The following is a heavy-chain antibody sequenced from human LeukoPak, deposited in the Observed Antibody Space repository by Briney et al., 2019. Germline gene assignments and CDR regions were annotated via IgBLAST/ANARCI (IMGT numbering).Heavy chain of an antibody. CDR3: AKTIEEQLWSGDAFDI. D-gene: IGHD5-18*01. Sequence: PGGSLRLSCAASGFTFSSYAMSWVRQAPGKGLEWVSAISGSGGSTYYADSVKGRFTISRDNSKNTLYLQMSSLRAEDTAVYYCAKTIEEQLWSGDAFDIWGQGTMVTVSS. J-gene: IGHJ3*02. CDR1: GFTFSSYA. CDR2: ISGSGGST. V-gene: IGHV3-23*01.